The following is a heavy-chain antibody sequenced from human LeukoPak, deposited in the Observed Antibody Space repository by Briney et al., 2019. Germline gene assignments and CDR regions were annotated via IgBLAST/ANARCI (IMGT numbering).Heavy chain of an antibody. V-gene: IGHV3-30*18. D-gene: IGHD2-15*01. J-gene: IGHJ5*02. Sequence: GGSLRLSCAASGFTFSSYGMHWVRQAPGKGLEWVAVISYDGSNKYYADSVKGRFTISRDNSKNTLYLQMNSLRAEVTAVYYCAKVRRGYCSGGSCYSWFDPWGQGTLVTVSS. CDR1: GFTFSSYG. CDR2: ISYDGSNK. CDR3: AKVRRGYCSGGSCYSWFDP.